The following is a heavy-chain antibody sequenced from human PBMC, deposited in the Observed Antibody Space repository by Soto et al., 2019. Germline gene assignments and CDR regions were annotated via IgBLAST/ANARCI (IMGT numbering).Heavy chain of an antibody. Sequence: SETLSLTCTVSGGSISSGGYYWSWIRQHPGKGLEWIGYIYYSGSTYYNPSLKSRVTISVDTSKNQFSLKLSSVTAADTAVYYCARDKPTYYYDSSGYTKNYGMDVWGQGTTVTVSS. CDR3: ARDKPTYYYDSSGYTKNYGMDV. D-gene: IGHD3-22*01. J-gene: IGHJ6*02. V-gene: IGHV4-30-4*08. CDR2: IYYSGST. CDR1: GGSISSGGYY.